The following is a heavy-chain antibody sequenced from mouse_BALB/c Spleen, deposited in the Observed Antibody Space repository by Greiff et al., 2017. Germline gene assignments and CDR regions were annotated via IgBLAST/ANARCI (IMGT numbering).Heavy chain of an antibody. CDR3: ARRPLDY. CDR1: GYTFTSYT. V-gene: IGHV1-4*02. D-gene: IGHD6-1*01. CDR2: INPSSGYT. J-gene: IGHJ2*01. Sequence: VQVVESAAELARPGASVKMSCKASGYTFTSYTMHWVKQRPGQGLEWFGYINPSSGYTEYNQKFKDKTTLTADKSSSTAYMQLSSLTSEDSAVYYCARRPLDYWGQGTTLTVSS.